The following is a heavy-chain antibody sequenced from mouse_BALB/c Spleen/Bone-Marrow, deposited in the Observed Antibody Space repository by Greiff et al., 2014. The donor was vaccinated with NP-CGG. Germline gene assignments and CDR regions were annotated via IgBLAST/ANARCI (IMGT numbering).Heavy chain of an antibody. CDR1: CYSFTSYW. J-gene: IGHJ4*01. V-gene: IGHV1S81*02. CDR3: TRSELRRGGYALDY. Sequence: QVQLKESRAELAKPGASVKLSCKASCYSFTSYWMHWGEKRPGQGLEWIGEISPSNGRSNYNEKFKSKATLTVDKSSSTAYMQLSGLTSEDSAVYYCTRSELRRGGYALDYWGLGTSVTVSS. D-gene: IGHD2-12*01. CDR2: ISPSNGRS.